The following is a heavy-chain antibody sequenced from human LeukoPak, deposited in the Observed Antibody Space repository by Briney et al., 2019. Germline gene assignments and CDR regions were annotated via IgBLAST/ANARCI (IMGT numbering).Heavy chain of an antibody. CDR2: ISSSGSTI. CDR3: ASAYRVTMNEMGSDV. CDR1: GFTFSSYE. V-gene: IGHV3-48*03. D-gene: IGHD3-22*01. Sequence: GGSLRLSCAASGFTFSSYEMNWVRQAPGEGLEWVSYISSSGSTIYYAHSVKGRFTISRDNAKNSLYLQMNSPRAEDTAVYYCASAYRVTMNEMGSDVWGKGTTVTVSS. J-gene: IGHJ6*04.